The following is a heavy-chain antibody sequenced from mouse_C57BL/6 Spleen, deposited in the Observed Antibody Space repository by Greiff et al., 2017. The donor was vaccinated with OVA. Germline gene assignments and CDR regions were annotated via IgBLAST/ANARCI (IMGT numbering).Heavy chain of an antibody. CDR1: GYTFTSYW. J-gene: IGHJ1*03. Sequence: QVQLQQPGAELVRPGSSVKLSCKASGYTFTSYWLHWVKQRPIQGLECIGNIDPSDSETHYNQKFKDKATLTVDKSSSTAYMQLSSLTSEDSAVYYCARERDYYGSSYNWYFDVWGTGTTVTVSS. CDR2: IDPSDSET. D-gene: IGHD1-1*01. V-gene: IGHV1-52*01. CDR3: ARERDYYGSSYNWYFDV.